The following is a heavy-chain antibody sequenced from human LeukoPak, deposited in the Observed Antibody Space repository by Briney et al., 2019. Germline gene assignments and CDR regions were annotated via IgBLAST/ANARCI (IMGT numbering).Heavy chain of an antibody. CDR3: ASYSSSYDAFDI. CDR2: INHSGST. Sequence: PSETLSLTCAVYGGSFSGYYWSWIRQPPGKGLEWIGEINHSGSTNYNPSLKSRVTISVDTSKNQFSLKPSSVTAADTALYYCASYSSSYDAFDIWGRGTMVTVSS. CDR1: GGSFSGYY. J-gene: IGHJ3*02. V-gene: IGHV4-34*01. D-gene: IGHD6-13*01.